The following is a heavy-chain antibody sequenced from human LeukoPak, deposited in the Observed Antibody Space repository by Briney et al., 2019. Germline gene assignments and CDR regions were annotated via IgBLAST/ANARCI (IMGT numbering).Heavy chain of an antibody. Sequence: PSETLSLTCTVSGVSTTNGIYYWAWIRQSPGKGLEWIGSVHNVGSTYYNLSLRSRVTMSIDTSKTQFSLRLNSVTAADKAVYYCARHAEYNSGWHFYLDHWGQGILVTVSS. CDR2: VHNVGST. CDR3: ARHAEYNSGWHFYLDH. V-gene: IGHV4-39*01. D-gene: IGHD6-19*01. J-gene: IGHJ4*02. CDR1: GVSTTNGIYY.